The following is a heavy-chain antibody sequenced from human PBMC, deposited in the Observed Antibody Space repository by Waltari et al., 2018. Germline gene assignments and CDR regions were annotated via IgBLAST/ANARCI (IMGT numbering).Heavy chain of an antibody. CDR2: IYYSGRS. CDR1: GDSVINSNYS. V-gene: IGHV4-39*07. Sequence: QLQLLESGPGLVKPSETLSLTCTVSGDSVINSNYSLGWLRQPPGKGLEWIGNIYYSGRSSDNPSLKSRVIISVDTSKNQFSVRLTSVTAADTAVFYCARLSPPMWVRGVKGGYYFDYWGPGTLVTVSS. J-gene: IGHJ4*02. CDR3: ARLSPPMWVRGVKGGYYFDY. D-gene: IGHD3-10*01.